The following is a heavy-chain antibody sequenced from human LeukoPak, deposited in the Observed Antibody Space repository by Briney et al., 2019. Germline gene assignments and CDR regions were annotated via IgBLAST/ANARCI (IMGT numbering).Heavy chain of an antibody. D-gene: IGHD4-17*01. J-gene: IGHJ4*02. CDR3: ARLDTVTNGEY. V-gene: IGHV3-66*04. CDR2: IYSGGST. CDR1: GFTVSSNY. Sequence: PGGSLRLSCAASGFTVSSNYMSWVRQAPGKGLEWVSVIYSGGSTYYADSVKGRFTISRDNSKNTLYLQMNSPRAEDTAVYYCARLDTVTNGEYWGQGTLVTVSS.